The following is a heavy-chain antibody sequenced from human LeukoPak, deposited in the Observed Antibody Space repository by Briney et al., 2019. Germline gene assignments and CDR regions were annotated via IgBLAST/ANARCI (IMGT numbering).Heavy chain of an antibody. CDR1: GFTFSSYG. V-gene: IGHV3-23*01. CDR3: ARGGPGPYCSGGSCFLNYFDY. Sequence: GGSLRLSCAASGFTFSSYGMSWVRQAPGKGLEWVSAISGSGGSTYYADSVKGRFTISRDNSKNTLYLQMNSLRAEDTAVYYCARGGPGPYCSGGSCFLNYFDYWGQGTLVTVSS. CDR2: ISGSGGST. J-gene: IGHJ4*02. D-gene: IGHD2-15*01.